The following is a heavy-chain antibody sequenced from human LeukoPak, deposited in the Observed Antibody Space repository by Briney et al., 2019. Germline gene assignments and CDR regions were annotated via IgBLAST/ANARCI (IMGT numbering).Heavy chain of an antibody. J-gene: IGHJ5*02. Sequence: ASVKVSCKASGYTFTSYDINWVRQATGQGLEWMGWISAYNGNTNYAQKLQGRVTMTTDTSTSTAYMELRSLRSDDTAVYYCAREVATYDHNWFDPWGQGTLVTVSS. CDR2: ISAYNGNT. CDR1: GYTFTSYD. D-gene: IGHD5-12*01. V-gene: IGHV1-18*01. CDR3: AREVATYDHNWFDP.